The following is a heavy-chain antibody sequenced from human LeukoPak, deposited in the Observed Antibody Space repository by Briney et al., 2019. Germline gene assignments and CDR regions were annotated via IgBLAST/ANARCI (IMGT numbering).Heavy chain of an antibody. J-gene: IGHJ4*02. V-gene: IGHV4-34*01. CDR1: GGSISSYY. Sequence: PSETLSLTCTVSGGSISSYYWSWIRQPPGKGLEWIGEINHSGSTNYNPSLKSRVTISVDTSKNQFSLKLSSVTAADTAVYYCARAALGCSGGSCYPRDFDYWGQGTLVTVSS. D-gene: IGHD2-15*01. CDR2: INHSGST. CDR3: ARAALGCSGGSCYPRDFDY.